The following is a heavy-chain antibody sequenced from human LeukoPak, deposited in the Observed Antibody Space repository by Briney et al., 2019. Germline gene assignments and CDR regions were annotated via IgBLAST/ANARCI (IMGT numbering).Heavy chain of an antibody. V-gene: IGHV3-21*01. J-gene: IGHJ3*02. CDR2: ISSSSGYI. Sequence: GGSLRLSCAASGFTVSSNYMSWVRQAPGKGLEWVSSISSSSGYIYHADSVKGRFTISRDNAKNSLYLQMNSLRAEDTAVYYCARGRGRSYYASRDAFDIWGQGTMVTVSS. CDR3: ARGRGRSYYASRDAFDI. D-gene: IGHD1-26*01. CDR1: GFTVSSNY.